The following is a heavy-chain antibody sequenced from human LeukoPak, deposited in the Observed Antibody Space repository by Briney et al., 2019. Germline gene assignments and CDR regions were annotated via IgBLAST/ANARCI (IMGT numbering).Heavy chain of an antibody. CDR3: ATTSGSSPSGAFDI. V-gene: IGHV1-24*01. CDR1: GYTLTELS. Sequence: ASVKVSCKVSGYTLTELSMHWVRQAPGKGLEWMGGFDPEDGETIYAQKFQGRVTMTEDTSTDTAYMELSSLRPEDTAVYYCATTSGSSPSGAFDIWGQGTMVTVS. D-gene: IGHD1-26*01. CDR2: FDPEDGET. J-gene: IGHJ3*02.